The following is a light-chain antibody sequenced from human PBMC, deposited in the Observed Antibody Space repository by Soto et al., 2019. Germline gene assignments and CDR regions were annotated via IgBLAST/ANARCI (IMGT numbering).Light chain of an antibody. Sequence: QSVLTQPASVSGSPGQSITISCTGTSSDVGGYNFVSWYQQHPDKAPKLMIYDVTNRPSGVSNRFSGSKSGNTASLTISGLQAEDEADYYCSSCTSISTYVFGTGTKLTVL. CDR2: DVT. CDR1: SSDVGGYNF. CDR3: SSCTSISTYV. V-gene: IGLV2-14*01. J-gene: IGLJ1*01.